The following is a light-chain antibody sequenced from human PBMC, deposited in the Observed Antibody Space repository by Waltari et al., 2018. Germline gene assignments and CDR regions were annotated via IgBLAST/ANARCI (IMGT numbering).Light chain of an antibody. V-gene: IGKV3-20*01. CDR2: HAS. J-gene: IGKJ1*01. Sequence: EIVLTQSPGTVSLSPGDRATFSCWASRNVRIYLAGYQQKPGQAPRLLIYHASTRANGIPDRFSASGSGTDFTLTISRLEPEDFAMYYCQQYVESPATFGQGTKVVIK. CDR3: QQYVESPAT. CDR1: RNVRIY.